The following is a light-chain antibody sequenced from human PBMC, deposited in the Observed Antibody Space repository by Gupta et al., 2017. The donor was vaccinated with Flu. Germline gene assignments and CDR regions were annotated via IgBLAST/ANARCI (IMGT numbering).Light chain of an antibody. J-gene: IGKJ2*03. CDR1: QNIDNY. CDR3: QQSYRAPHS. Sequence: GARVTITCRASQNIDNYLSWYRHKPGKAPEALIYGASGLQSGVPSRFSGSGSGTHYTLTISSLRPEDFATNYCQQSYRAPHSFGQGTKLEIK. V-gene: IGKV1-39*01. CDR2: GAS.